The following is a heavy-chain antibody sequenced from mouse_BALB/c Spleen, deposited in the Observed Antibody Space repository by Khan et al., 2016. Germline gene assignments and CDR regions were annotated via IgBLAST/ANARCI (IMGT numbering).Heavy chain of an antibody. J-gene: IGHJ1*01. Sequence: VQLQQSGPELVKPGASVKMSCKASGYTFTSYIMHWVKQKPGQGLEWIGYINPYNDGSKYNEKFKGKATLTSDKSSSTAYMELSSLTSEDSAVYYCARINYYVSSFYWYFDVWGAGTTVTVSS. CDR1: GYTFTSYI. V-gene: IGHV1S136*01. CDR3: ARINYYVSSFYWYFDV. D-gene: IGHD1-1*01. CDR2: INPYNDGS.